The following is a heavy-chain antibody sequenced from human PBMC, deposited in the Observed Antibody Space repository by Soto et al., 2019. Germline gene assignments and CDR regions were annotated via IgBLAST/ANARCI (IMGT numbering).Heavy chain of an antibody. Sequence: GGSLRLSCAASGFTFSSYAMSWVRQAPGKGLEWVSAISGSGGSTYYADSVKGRFTISRDNSKNTLYLQMNSLRAEDTAVYYCAKVRVDYYDSSGPSDAFDIWGQGTMVTVSS. CDR3: AKVRVDYYDSSGPSDAFDI. CDR2: ISGSGGST. D-gene: IGHD3-22*01. CDR1: GFTFSSYA. V-gene: IGHV3-23*01. J-gene: IGHJ3*02.